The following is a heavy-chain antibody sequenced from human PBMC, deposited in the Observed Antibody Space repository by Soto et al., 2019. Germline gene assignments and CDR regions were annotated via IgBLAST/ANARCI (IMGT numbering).Heavy chain of an antibody. CDR2: IFYTGTT. J-gene: IGHJ5*02. D-gene: IGHD2-15*01. CDR3: ARRRGCSGDGCFSSYVWFDP. CDR1: GGAISDYY. V-gene: IGHV4-59*08. Sequence: SETLSLTCSVSGGAISDYYWSWIRQSPGKGLEWIAYIFYTGTTDKNSSLKSQLTMSVDTSKNQFSLKLSSVTAADTATYYCARRRGCSGDGCFSSYVWFDPWGQGILVTVSS.